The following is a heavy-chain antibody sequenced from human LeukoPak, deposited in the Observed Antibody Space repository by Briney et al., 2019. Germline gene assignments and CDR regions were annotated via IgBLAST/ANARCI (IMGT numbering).Heavy chain of an antibody. CDR3: ARGTEMIAAVRKNYMDV. V-gene: IGHV3-48*03. CDR2: ISSSGSTI. J-gene: IGHJ6*03. Sequence: GGSLRLTCAASGFTFSSYEMNWVRQAPGKGLEWVSYISSSGSTIYYADSVKGRFTISRDNAKNSLYLQMNSLRAEDTAVFYCARGTEMIAAVRKNYMDVWGKGTTVIVSS. CDR1: GFTFSSYE. D-gene: IGHD6-13*01.